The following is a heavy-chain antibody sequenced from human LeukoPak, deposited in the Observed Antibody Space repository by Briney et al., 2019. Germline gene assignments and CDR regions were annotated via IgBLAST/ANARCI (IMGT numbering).Heavy chain of an antibody. Sequence: QSGRSLRLSCAASGFTFSSYAMHWVRQAPGKGLEWVAVISYDGSNKYYADSVKGRFTISRDNSKHTLYLQMNSLRAEDTAVYYCAREIVGAAFDYWGQGTLVTVSS. CDR2: ISYDGSNK. D-gene: IGHD1-26*01. CDR1: GFTFSSYA. CDR3: AREIVGAAFDY. V-gene: IGHV3-30-3*01. J-gene: IGHJ4*02.